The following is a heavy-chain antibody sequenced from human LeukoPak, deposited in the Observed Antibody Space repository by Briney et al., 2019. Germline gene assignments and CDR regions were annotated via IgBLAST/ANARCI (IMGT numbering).Heavy chain of an antibody. D-gene: IGHD3-10*01. Sequence: GGSLRLSCAASGFTFRAYSMNWVRQAPGKGPEWVSHISSSSSTIYYADSVKGRFTISRDNGKNSLYLQMNSLRDEDTAVYYCVRGDGWFGELLNFDNWGQGTLVTVSS. V-gene: IGHV3-48*02. CDR2: ISSSSSTI. CDR1: GFTFRAYS. J-gene: IGHJ4*02. CDR3: VRGDGWFGELLNFDN.